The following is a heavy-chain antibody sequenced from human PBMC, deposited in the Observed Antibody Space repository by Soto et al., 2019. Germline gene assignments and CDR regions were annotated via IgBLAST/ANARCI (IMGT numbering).Heavy chain of an antibody. Sequence: GVLRLSCAASGFIFNNYWMHWVRQVSGKGLMWVSRIQSDGSSIDYADSVKGRFTISRDNAKNTVYLQMNSLRPDDTAVYYCAKWGTYDFSVGYWGQGTLVTVSS. J-gene: IGHJ4*02. V-gene: IGHV3-74*01. CDR3: AKWGTYDFSVGY. D-gene: IGHD3-3*01. CDR1: GFIFNNYW. CDR2: IQSDGSSI.